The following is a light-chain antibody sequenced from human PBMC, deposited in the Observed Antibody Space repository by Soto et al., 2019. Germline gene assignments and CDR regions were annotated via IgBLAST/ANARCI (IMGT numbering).Light chain of an antibody. CDR3: QQYDKWPHT. V-gene: IGKV3-15*01. CDR1: QNLSRN. Sequence: EVVMTQSPVTLSVSPGERATLSCRASQNLSRNLAWYQQQPGQAPRLLIFYASTRATGIPARFSGSGSGTDFTLTISSLQSEDFAVYFYQQYDKWPHTFGQGSKLEIK. J-gene: IGKJ2*01. CDR2: YAS.